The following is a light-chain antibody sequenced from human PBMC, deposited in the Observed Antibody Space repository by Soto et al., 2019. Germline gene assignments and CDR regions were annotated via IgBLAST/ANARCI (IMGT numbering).Light chain of an antibody. CDR3: SSYAGSNNRGV. CDR2: EVS. Sequence: ALTQPPSASGSPGQSVTISCTGTSTDVGGYNYISWYQHHPGKGPKLIIYEVSERPSGVPDRFSGSKSGNTASLTVSGLQAEDEADYYCSSYAGSNNRGVFGSGTKVTV. J-gene: IGLJ1*01. V-gene: IGLV2-8*01. CDR1: STDVGGYNY.